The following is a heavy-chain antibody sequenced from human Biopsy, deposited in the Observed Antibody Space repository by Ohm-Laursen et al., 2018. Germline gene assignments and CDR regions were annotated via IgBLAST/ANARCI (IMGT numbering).Heavy chain of an antibody. CDR2: IYYSVMT. D-gene: IGHD5-24*01. V-gene: IGHV4-61*08. CDR3: ASAGYNPDWNFDL. CDR1: GGDINSGGHF. J-gene: IGHJ2*01. Sequence: SETLSLTCNVSGGDINSGGHFWGWVRQSPGKGLEWIGHIYYSVMTNYNPSLQSRVSISVDTSRDQVSLTLSSVTAADTAVYYCASAGYNPDWNFDLWGRGTRVTVSS.